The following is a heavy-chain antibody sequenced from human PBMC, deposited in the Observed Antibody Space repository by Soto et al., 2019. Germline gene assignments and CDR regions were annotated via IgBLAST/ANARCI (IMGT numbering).Heavy chain of an antibody. CDR2: IYHSGST. V-gene: IGHV4-31*03. J-gene: IGHJ6*02. CDR1: GGFISSGGYY. Sequence: QLQLQESGPGLVMPSQTLSLTCTVSGGFISSGGYYWAWIRQLPGKGREWIGYIYHSGSTYYNPSLKSRVAISVDTSKNQFSLKMTSVTAADTAVYYCARESCSNSCPMDVWGQGNTVTVSS. D-gene: IGHD2-2*01. CDR3: ARESCSNSCPMDV.